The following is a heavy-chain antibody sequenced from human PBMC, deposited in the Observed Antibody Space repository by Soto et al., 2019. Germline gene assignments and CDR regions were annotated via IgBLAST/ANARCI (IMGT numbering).Heavy chain of an antibody. V-gene: IGHV1-69*02. Sequence: QVQLVQSGAEVKKPGSSVKVSCKASGGTFSSYTISWVRQAPGHGLEWLGRIIPILGIAHYAQKFQGRVTITVDKSRSTAYMELSSLRSDDTAIYYCASLGYCSGGSCYHYYYMDVGGKGTTVTVSS. D-gene: IGHD2-15*01. CDR3: ASLGYCSGGSCYHYYYMDV. J-gene: IGHJ6*03. CDR1: GGTFSSYT. CDR2: IIPILGIA.